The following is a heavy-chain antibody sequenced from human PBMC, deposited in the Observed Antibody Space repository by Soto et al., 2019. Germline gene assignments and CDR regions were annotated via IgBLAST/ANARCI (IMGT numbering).Heavy chain of an antibody. V-gene: IGHV4-59*01. J-gene: IGHJ6*02. CDR3: AREGVTPSYYYYYGMDV. D-gene: IGHD5-18*01. Sequence: SETLSLTCAVYGGSFSGYYWSWIRQPPGKGLEWIGYISYSGSTNYNSSLKSRVTISVDTSKNQFSLKLSSVTAADTAVYYCAREGVTPSYYYYYGMDVWGQGTTVTVSS. CDR1: GGSFSGYY. CDR2: ISYSGST.